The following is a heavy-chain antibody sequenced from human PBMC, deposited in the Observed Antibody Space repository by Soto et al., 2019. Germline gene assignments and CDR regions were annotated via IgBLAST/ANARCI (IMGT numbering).Heavy chain of an antibody. D-gene: IGHD6-19*01. CDR3: AKELDELSGWYDY. V-gene: IGHV3-30*18. CDR2: ISYDGSNK. J-gene: IGHJ4*02. Sequence: GGSLRLSCAASGVTFSSYGMHWVRQAPGKGLEWVAVISYDGSNKYYADSVKGRFTISRDNSKNTLYLQMNSLRAEDTAVYYCAKELDELSGWYDYWGQGTLVTVPQ. CDR1: GVTFSSYG.